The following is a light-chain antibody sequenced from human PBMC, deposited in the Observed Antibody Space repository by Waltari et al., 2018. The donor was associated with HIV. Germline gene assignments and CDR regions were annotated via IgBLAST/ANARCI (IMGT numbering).Light chain of an antibody. V-gene: IGKV3-11*01. CDR1: QSTGSY. Sequence: EIVLTQSPATLSLSPGQRATLSCRASQSTGSYLAWYQQKPGQAPRLLIFDASNKATGTPARFSGSGSGTDFTLTISSLEAEDFAVYYCQQRTPVAFGQGTRLEIK. CDR3: QQRTPVA. CDR2: DAS. J-gene: IGKJ5*01.